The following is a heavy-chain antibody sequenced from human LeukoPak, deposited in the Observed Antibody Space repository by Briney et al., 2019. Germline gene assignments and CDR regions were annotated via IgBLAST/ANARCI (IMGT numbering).Heavy chain of an antibody. CDR1: GFSFSAYV. J-gene: IGHJ4*02. Sequence: GGSLRLSCAASGFSFSAYVLSWVRQAPGKGLEWVSVIYIGGSTYYADSVKGRFTISRDNSKNTLYLQMNSLRAEDTAVYYCARDVSSGWYYFDYWGQGTLVTVSS. CDR3: ARDVSSGWYYFDY. V-gene: IGHV3-66*01. D-gene: IGHD6-19*01. CDR2: IYIGGST.